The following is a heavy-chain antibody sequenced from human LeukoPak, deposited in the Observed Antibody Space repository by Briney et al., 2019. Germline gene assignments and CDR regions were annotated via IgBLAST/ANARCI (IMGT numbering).Heavy chain of an antibody. CDR1: GYRFGNYW. CDR3: AVGPLYFQH. CDR2: VYPGDSDT. J-gene: IGHJ1*01. V-gene: IGHV5-51*01. Sequence: GESLKISCEASGYRFGNYWIGWVRQMPGKGLEWIGIVYPGDSDTRYSPSFQGQVTISADKSISTAYLQWSSLKASDTAMYYCAVGPLYFQHWGQGTLVTVSS.